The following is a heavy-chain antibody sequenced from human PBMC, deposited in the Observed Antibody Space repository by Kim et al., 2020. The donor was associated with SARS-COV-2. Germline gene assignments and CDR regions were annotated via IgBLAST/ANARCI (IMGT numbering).Heavy chain of an antibody. D-gene: IGHD3-10*01. CDR3: AREEGLWQAWFDP. J-gene: IGHJ5*02. V-gene: IGHV1-18*01. CDR2: T. Sequence: TNYAQKLQGRVTMTTDTSTSTAYMELRSLRSDDTAVYYCAREEGLWQAWFDPWGQGTLVTVSS.